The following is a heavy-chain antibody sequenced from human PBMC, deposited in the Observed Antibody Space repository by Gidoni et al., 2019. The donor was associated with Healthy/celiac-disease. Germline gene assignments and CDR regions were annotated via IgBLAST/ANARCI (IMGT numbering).Heavy chain of an antibody. Sequence: EVQLVESGGGLVKPGGSLRLSCAASGFTFSNAWMNWVRQAPGKGLEWVGRIKSKTDGGTTDYAAPVKGRFTISRDDSKNTLYLQMNSLKTEDTAVYYCTTIWFGDLTDYGDYYYGMDVWGQGTTVTVSS. CDR2: IKSKTDGGTT. CDR3: TTIWFGDLTDYGDYYYGMDV. V-gene: IGHV3-15*07. J-gene: IGHJ6*02. D-gene: IGHD3-10*01. CDR1: GFTFSNAW.